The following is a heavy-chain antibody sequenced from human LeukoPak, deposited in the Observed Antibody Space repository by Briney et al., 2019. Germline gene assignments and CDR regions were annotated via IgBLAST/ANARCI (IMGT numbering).Heavy chain of an antibody. D-gene: IGHD5-24*01. V-gene: IGHV3-66*01. J-gene: IGHJ4*02. Sequence: PGESLRLSCAASGFTVSSNYMSWIRQAPGKGLEWVSVIYSGGSTYYADSVKGRFTISRDNSKNTLYLQMNSLRGEDTAVYNCARGGDGYNFSFDYWGQGTLLTVSS. CDR1: GFTVSSNY. CDR3: ARGGDGYNFSFDY. CDR2: IYSGGST.